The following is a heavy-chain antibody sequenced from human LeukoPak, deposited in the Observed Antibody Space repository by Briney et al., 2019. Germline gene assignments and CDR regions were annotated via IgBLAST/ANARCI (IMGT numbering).Heavy chain of an antibody. CDR1: GFSLSKSGTW. J-gene: IGHJ6*03. CDR3: ARIHSSGWNYMDV. D-gene: IGHD6-19*01. Sequence: SGPALAKPTQTLTLTCTFSGFSLSKSGTWVSWIRQPPGKALGWLARIDWDDDKYYSTSLKTRLTISKDTSKNQVVLTMTNMDPVDTATYYCARIHSSGWNYMDVWGKGTTVTVSS. V-gene: IGHV2-70*11. CDR2: IDWDDDK.